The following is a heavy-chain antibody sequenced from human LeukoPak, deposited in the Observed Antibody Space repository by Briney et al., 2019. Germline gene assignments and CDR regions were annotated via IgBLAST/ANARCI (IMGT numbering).Heavy chain of an antibody. Sequence: VASVKVSCKASGYTFTSYGISWVRQAPGQGLEWMGWISAYNGNTNYAQKLQGRITMTTDTSTSTAYMELRSLRSDDTAVYYCARDWKINTSGYYQYWGQGTLVTVSS. V-gene: IGHV1-18*01. CDR2: ISAYNGNT. CDR3: ARDWKINTSGYYQY. CDR1: GYTFTSYG. D-gene: IGHD3-22*01. J-gene: IGHJ4*02.